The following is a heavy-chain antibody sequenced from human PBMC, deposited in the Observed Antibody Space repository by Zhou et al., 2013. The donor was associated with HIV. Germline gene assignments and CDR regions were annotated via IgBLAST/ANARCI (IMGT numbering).Heavy chain of an antibody. CDR1: GGTFSRFT. D-gene: IGHD3-16*01. J-gene: IGHJ3*02. Sequence: QVQLVQSGAEVRRSGSSVKVSCKTLGGTFSRFTINWVRQAPGQGVEWVGGIIPLSGTINYAQKFKTRVTISADESTTTAYMEVNTLRPEDTAMYYCARWEELQLGNSFDIWGQGDNGHCLS. V-gene: IGHV1-69*12. CDR2: IIPLSGTI. CDR3: ARWEELQLGNSFDI.